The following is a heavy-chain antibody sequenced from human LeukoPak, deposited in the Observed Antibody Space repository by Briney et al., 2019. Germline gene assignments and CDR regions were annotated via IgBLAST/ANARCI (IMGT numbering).Heavy chain of an antibody. J-gene: IGHJ4*02. Sequence: SETLSLTGTVSGGHISSYHWSWIRQPPGTGLEWIGYISYSGSTNYNPSLKSRVTISVDTSKNQFSLKLSSVTAADTAVYYCAIHGGSWTFDYWGQGTLVTVSS. CDR2: ISYSGST. V-gene: IGHV4-59*08. CDR1: GGHISSYH. CDR3: AIHGGSWTFDY. D-gene: IGHD6-13*01.